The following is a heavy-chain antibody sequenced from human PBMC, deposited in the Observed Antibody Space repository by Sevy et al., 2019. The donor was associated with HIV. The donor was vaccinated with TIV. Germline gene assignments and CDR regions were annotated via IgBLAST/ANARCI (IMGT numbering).Heavy chain of an antibody. Sequence: GGSLRLSCAASGFTFSSYGMHWVRQAPGKGLEWVAVISYDGSNKYYADSVKGRFTISRDNSKNTLYLQMNSLRAEGTAVYYCAKDVDSSGYYYEYYYYYGMDVWGQGTTVTVSS. CDR3: AKDVDSSGYYYEYYYYYGMDV. CDR1: GFTFSSYG. J-gene: IGHJ6*02. V-gene: IGHV3-30*18. CDR2: ISYDGSNK. D-gene: IGHD3-22*01.